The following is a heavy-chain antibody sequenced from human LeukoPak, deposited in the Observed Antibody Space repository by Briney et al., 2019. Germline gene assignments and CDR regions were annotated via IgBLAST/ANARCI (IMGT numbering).Heavy chain of an antibody. CDR2: IKQDGSEK. J-gene: IGHJ3*02. Sequence: PGGSLRLSCAASGFTFSSYWMSWVRQAPGKGLEWVANIKQDGSEKYYVDSVKGRFTISRDNAKNSLYLQMNSLRAEDTAAYYCAREGWATMIAVLDAFDIWGQGTMVTVSS. CDR3: AREGWATMIAVLDAFDI. CDR1: GFTFSSYW. V-gene: IGHV3-7*01. D-gene: IGHD3-22*01.